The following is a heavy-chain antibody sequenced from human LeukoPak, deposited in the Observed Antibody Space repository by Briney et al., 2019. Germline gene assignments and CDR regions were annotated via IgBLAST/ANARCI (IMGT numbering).Heavy chain of an antibody. CDR2: INPNSGGT. V-gene: IGHV1-2*02. D-gene: IGHD3-16*01. CDR1: GYTFTEYY. J-gene: IGHJ4*02. Sequence: GASVKVSRKASGYTFTEYYMHWVRQAPGQGLEWMGWINPNSGGTNYAQKFQGRVTMTRDTSISTAYMELSRLRSDDTAVYYCARAMRLRWWGETGDYWGQGTLVTVSS. CDR3: ARAMRLRWWGETGDY.